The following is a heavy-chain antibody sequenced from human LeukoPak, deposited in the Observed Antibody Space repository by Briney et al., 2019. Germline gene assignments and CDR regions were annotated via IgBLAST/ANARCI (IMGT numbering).Heavy chain of an antibody. CDR1: GFNVNSNY. V-gene: IGHV3-66*01. CDR2: IYSDGST. Sequence: GGSLRLSCAASGFNVNSNYFSWVRQAPGKGLEWVSVIYSDGSTYYAESVKGRFTISRDNSKNTLSLQMNTLRADDTAVYYCARALAAAGTIYYYYYGMDVWGQGTTVTVSS. D-gene: IGHD6-13*01. J-gene: IGHJ6*02. CDR3: ARALAAAGTIYYYYYGMDV.